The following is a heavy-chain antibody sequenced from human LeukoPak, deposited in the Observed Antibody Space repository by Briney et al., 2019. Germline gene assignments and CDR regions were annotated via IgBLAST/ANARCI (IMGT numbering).Heavy chain of an antibody. CDR3: ARHPPSSTRADWYFDL. CDR2: INYSGNT. Sequence: SETLSLTCTVSGGSVSSGSHYWSWIRQSPGKGLEWIAYINYSGNTNYHPSLKSRVTISIDTSNNQSSLKLTSVTAADTALYYCARHPPSSTRADWYFDLWGRGTLVTVSS. J-gene: IGHJ2*01. V-gene: IGHV4-61*01. CDR1: GGSVSSGSHY.